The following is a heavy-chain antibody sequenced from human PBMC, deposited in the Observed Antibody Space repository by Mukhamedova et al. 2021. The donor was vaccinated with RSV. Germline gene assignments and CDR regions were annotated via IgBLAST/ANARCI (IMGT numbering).Heavy chain of an antibody. J-gene: IGHJ4*02. Sequence: QAPGKGLEWVSVIYSGDTKTYHADSVKGRFTISRDNSKNTLYLQMNSLRAEDTAVYYCAKLTTSDSSGYVECWGQGTLVTVSS. D-gene: IGHD3-22*01. CDR3: AKLTTSDSSGYVEC. V-gene: IGHV3-23*03. CDR2: IYSGDTKT.